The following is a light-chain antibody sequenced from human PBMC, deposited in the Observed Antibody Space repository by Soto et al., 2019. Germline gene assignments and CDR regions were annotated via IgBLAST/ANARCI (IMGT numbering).Light chain of an antibody. CDR1: SSDVGKYDY. CDR3: TSYTPGGAFVV. V-gene: IGLV2-8*01. J-gene: IGLJ2*01. CDR2: DVN. Sequence: QSALTQPPSASGSPGQSVTISCTGTSSDVGKYDYVSWFQHHPGKAPKLIIYDVNNRASGVSGRFSGSKSGTTASLTISGLQAEDEANYYCTSYTPGGAFVVFGGGTKVTVL.